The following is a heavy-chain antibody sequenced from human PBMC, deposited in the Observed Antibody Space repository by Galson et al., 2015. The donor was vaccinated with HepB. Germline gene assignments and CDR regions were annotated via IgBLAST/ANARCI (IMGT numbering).Heavy chain of an antibody. D-gene: IGHD3-22*01. Sequence: SVKVSCKASGYTFTSYGISWVRQAPGQGLEWMGWISAYNGNTNYAQRLQGRVTMTTDTSTSTAYMELRSLRSDDTAVYYCARDPRHYYDSSGYHAYYGMDVWGQGTTVTVSS. J-gene: IGHJ6*02. V-gene: IGHV1-18*04. CDR3: ARDPRHYYDSSGYHAYYGMDV. CDR1: GYTFTSYG. CDR2: ISAYNGNT.